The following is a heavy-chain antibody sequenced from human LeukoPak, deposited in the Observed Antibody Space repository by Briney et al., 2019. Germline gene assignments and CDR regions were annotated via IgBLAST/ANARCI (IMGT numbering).Heavy chain of an antibody. CDR3: ARGAGARALDY. Sequence: GGSLRLSCTGSGFTFSSSSMNWVRQAPGKGLEWVSSISGSSTYIYYADSVKGRFTISRDNAKSSLCLQMTSLSAEDTAVYYCARGAGARALDYWGQGTLVTVSS. D-gene: IGHD1-14*01. CDR1: GFTFSSSS. V-gene: IGHV3-21*06. CDR2: ISGSSTYI. J-gene: IGHJ4*02.